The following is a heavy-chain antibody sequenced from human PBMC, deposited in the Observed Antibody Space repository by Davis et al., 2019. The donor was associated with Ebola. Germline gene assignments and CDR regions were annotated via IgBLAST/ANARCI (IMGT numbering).Heavy chain of an antibody. Sequence: GESLKISCAASGFTFSSYSMNWVRQAPGKGLEWVSSISSSSSYIYYADSVKGRFTISRDNSKNTLYLQMDSLRAEDTAVYYCAKGDYDFWSGYRPIDYYYGMDVWGQGTTVTVSS. CDR3: AKGDYDFWSGYRPIDYYYGMDV. CDR1: GFTFSSYS. CDR2: ISSSSSYI. D-gene: IGHD3-3*01. V-gene: IGHV3-21*01. J-gene: IGHJ6*02.